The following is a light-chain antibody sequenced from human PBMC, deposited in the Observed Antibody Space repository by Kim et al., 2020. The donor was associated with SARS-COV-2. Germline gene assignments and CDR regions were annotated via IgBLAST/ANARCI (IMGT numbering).Light chain of an antibody. J-gene: IGLJ3*02. Sequence: PVGTVTLSCGSSTGAVTSGHYPNWFQQKPGQAPRTLIYNTGNRHSWTPARFSGSLLGGKAALTLSSVQPEDEADYYCLLYYGGARVFGGGTQLTVL. V-gene: IGLV7-43*01. CDR2: NTG. CDR1: TGAVTSGHY. CDR3: LLYYGGARV.